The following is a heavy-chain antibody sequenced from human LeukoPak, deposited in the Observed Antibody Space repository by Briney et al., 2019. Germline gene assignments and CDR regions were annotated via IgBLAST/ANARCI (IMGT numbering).Heavy chain of an antibody. CDR2: IKSKTDGGTT. V-gene: IGHV3-15*01. Sequence: GGSLRLSCPASGFTFSNTWMSWVRQAPGKGLEWVGRIKSKTDGGTTDYAAPVKGRFTISRDDSKNTLYLQMNSLKTEDTAVYYCTSATKYYYDSSGYYAYWGQGTLVTVSS. D-gene: IGHD3-22*01. CDR1: GFTFSNTW. J-gene: IGHJ4*02. CDR3: TSATKYYYDSSGYYAY.